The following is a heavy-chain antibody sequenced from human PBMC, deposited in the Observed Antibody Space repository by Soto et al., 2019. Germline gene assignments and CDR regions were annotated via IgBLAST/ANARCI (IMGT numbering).Heavy chain of an antibody. V-gene: IGHV4-59*01. D-gene: IGHD3-10*01. CDR3: AREVSSFGSNHFDS. J-gene: IGHJ4*02. CDR2: IYYTGTT. Sequence: QVQLQESGPGLIKPSETLSVTCSVSGTSIRGYYWTWIRQPPGKGLEWIGYIYYTGTTKYNPSLKSRVTISVDTSKNQFSLRLNSVTAADTAVYSCAREVSSFGSNHFDSWGQGALVTVSS. CDR1: GTSIRGYY.